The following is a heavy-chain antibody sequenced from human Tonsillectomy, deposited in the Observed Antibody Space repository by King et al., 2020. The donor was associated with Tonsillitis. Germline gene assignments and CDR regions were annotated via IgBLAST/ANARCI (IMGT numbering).Heavy chain of an antibody. Sequence: ITLKESGPTLVKPTETLTLTCTFSGFSLITPGVGVGWIRQPPRKALEWLALIYWNDEKRYSPSLESRLIITKDTSRNEVVLTVTNMDPVDTGTYYCVRIYFGWALNSRFFDYWGQGSLITVSS. D-gene: IGHD3-9*01. CDR1: GFSLITPGVG. CDR2: IYWNDEK. V-gene: IGHV2-5*04. CDR3: VRIYFGWALNSRFFDY. J-gene: IGHJ4*02.